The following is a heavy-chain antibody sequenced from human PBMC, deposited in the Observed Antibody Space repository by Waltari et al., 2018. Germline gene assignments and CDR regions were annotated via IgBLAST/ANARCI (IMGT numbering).Heavy chain of an antibody. J-gene: IGHJ6*02. CDR2: IIPICGTA. V-gene: IGHV1-69*08. CDR3: AGEFQLVRPYYYYYGMDV. Sequence: QVQLVQSGAEVKKPGFSVKVSCKASGGTFSSYAISWVRQAPGQGLEWMGTIIPICGTANYAQKFQGRVTCAADKSTSTAYVELGSLGYEDTAVYYCAGEFQLVRPYYYYYGMDVWGQGTTVTVSS. CDR1: GGTFSSYA. D-gene: IGHD6-13*01.